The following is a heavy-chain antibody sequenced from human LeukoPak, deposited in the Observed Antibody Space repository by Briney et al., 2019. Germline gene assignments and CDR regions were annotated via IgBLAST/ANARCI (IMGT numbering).Heavy chain of an antibody. CDR2: IYYSGST. CDR1: GGSISSSSYY. V-gene: IGHV4-39*07. Sequence: PSETLSLTCTVSGGSISSSSYYWGWIRQPPGKGLEWIGSIYYSGSTYYNPSLKSRVTISVDTSKNQFSLKLSSVTAADTAVYYCAGRMIVVVIGAFDIWGQGTMVTVSS. D-gene: IGHD3-22*01. J-gene: IGHJ3*02. CDR3: AGRMIVVVIGAFDI.